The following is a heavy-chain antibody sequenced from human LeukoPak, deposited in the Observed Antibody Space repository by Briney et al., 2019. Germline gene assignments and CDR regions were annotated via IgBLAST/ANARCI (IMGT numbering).Heavy chain of an antibody. CDR2: ISYDGSNK. Sequence: GGSLRLSCAASGCTFSSYAMHWVRQAPGKGREWVAVISYDGSNKYYADSVKGRFTISRDNSKNTLYLQMNSLRAEDTAVYYCARDGVRYRIIGYFDYWGQGTLVTVSS. D-gene: IGHD5-18*01. CDR3: ARDGVRYRIIGYFDY. J-gene: IGHJ4*02. V-gene: IGHV3-30-3*01. CDR1: GCTFSSYA.